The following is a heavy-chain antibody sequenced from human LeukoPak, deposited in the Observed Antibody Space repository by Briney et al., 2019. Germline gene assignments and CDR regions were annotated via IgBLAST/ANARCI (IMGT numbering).Heavy chain of an antibody. CDR2: IYYSGST. D-gene: IGHD1-26*01. V-gene: IGHV4-39*07. J-gene: IGHJ4*02. CDR1: GGSISSSSYY. CDR3: ARVGVGAIDY. Sequence: SETLSLTCTVSGGSISSSSYYWGWIRQPPGKGLEWIGSIYYSGSTYYNPSLKSRVTISVDTSKNQFSLKLSSVTAADTAVYYCARVGVGAIDYWGQGTLVTVSS.